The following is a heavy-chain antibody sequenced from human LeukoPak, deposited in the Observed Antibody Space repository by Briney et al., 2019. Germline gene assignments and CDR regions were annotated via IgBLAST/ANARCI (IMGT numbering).Heavy chain of an antibody. V-gene: IGHV3-23*01. CDR3: AKDLTTSYDDILTGYSVDY. CDR1: GFTYSNYA. D-gene: IGHD3-9*01. J-gene: IGHJ4*02. Sequence: PGGSLRLSCAASGFTYSNYAMNWVRQAPGKGLEWVSAISGSGGSTNYADSVKGRFTISRDNSKNTLYLQMNSLTAEDTAVYYCAKDLTTSYDDILTGYSVDYWGQGTLVTVSS. CDR2: ISGSGGST.